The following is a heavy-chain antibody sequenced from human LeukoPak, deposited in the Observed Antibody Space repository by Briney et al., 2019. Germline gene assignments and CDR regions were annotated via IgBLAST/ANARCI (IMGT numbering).Heavy chain of an antibody. V-gene: IGHV3-53*01. CDR1: GFTVSSNY. Sequence: GGSLRLSCAASGFTVSSNYVSWVRQAPGEGLEWVSVIYSGGSTYYADSVKGRFTISKDNSKNTLYLQMNSLRAEDTAVYYCASAHSGYSSSWPVWGQGTLVTVSS. CDR2: IYSGGST. J-gene: IGHJ4*02. CDR3: ASAHSGYSSSWPV. D-gene: IGHD6-13*01.